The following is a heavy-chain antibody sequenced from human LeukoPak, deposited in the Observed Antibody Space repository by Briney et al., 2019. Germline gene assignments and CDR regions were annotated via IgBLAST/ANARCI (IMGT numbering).Heavy chain of an antibody. CDR1: GGTFSSYA. J-gene: IGHJ4*02. D-gene: IGHD3-3*01. V-gene: IGHV1-69*05. CDR3: ATSHQDYDFWSGYFY. CDR2: IIPIFGTA. Sequence: GSSVKVSCKAPGGTFSSYAISWVRQAPGQGLEWMGRIIPIFGTANYAQKFQGRVTITTDESTSTAYMELSSLRSEDTAVYYCATSHQDYDFWSGYFYWGQGTLVTVSS.